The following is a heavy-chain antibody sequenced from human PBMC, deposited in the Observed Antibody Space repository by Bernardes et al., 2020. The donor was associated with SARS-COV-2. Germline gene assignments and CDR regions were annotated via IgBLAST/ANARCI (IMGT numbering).Heavy chain of an antibody. CDR2: INDSGTT. J-gene: IGHJ5*02. CDR1: GGSITSDNW. V-gene: IGHV4-4*02. CDR3: LSAVSEAVDYSDGNGYYYVDWLDP. D-gene: IGHD3-22*01. Sequence: SETLSLTCAVSGGSITSDNWWGWVRQPPGQGLEWIGEINDSGTTSYNPSLKSRVTISVSKSKNQFSLKLTSVTAADTAVYYCLSAVSEAVDYSDGNGYYYVDWLDPWGQGTLVTVSS.